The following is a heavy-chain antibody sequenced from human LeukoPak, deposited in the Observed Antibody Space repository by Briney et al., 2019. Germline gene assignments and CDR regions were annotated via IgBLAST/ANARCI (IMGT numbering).Heavy chain of an antibody. Sequence: SGRSLRLSCAASGFTFSSYGMHWVRQAPGKGLEWVAVISYDGSNKYYADSVKGRFTIFRDNSKNTLYLQMNSLRAEDTAVYYCAKPYYYDSSGYKYYFDYWGQGTLVTVSS. CDR2: ISYDGSNK. V-gene: IGHV3-30*18. CDR1: GFTFSSYG. CDR3: AKPYYYDSSGYKYYFDY. D-gene: IGHD3-22*01. J-gene: IGHJ4*02.